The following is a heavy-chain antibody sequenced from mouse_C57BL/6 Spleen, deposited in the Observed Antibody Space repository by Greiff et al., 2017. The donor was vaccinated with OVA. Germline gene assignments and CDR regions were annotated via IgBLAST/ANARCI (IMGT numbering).Heavy chain of an antibody. D-gene: IGHD2-1*01. CDR1: GYTFTDYY. V-gene: IGHV1-26*01. Sequence: EVKLQQSGPELVKPGASVKISCKASGYTFTDYYMNWVKQSHGKSLEWIGDINPNNGGTSYNQKFKGKATLTVDKSSSTAYMELRSLTSEDSAVYYCARPLYYGNYGFAYWGQGTLVTVSA. CDR3: ARPLYYGNYGFAY. J-gene: IGHJ3*01. CDR2: INPNNGGT.